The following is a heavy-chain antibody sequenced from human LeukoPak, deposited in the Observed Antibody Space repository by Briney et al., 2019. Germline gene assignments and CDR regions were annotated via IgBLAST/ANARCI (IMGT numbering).Heavy chain of an antibody. Sequence: SETLSLTCTVSGGSISSSSYYWGWIRQPPGKGLEWIGSINYSGSTYYNPSLKSRVTISVDTSKNQFSLKLSSVTAADTAVYYCARGRRGITMVRGVIRQNVNYFDYWGQGTLVTVSS. V-gene: IGHV4-39*07. J-gene: IGHJ4*02. D-gene: IGHD3-10*01. CDR2: INYSGST. CDR1: GGSISSSSYY. CDR3: ARGRRGITMVRGVIRQNVNYFDY.